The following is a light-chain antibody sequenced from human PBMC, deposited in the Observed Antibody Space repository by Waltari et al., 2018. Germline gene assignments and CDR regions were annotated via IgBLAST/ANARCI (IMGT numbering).Light chain of an antibody. CDR3: CSYSGDSAFYV. V-gene: IGLV2-14*01. Sequence: QSAPTQPPSVSGSPGQSVTISCTGTRRDVGGYNYVSWYHQHPGKAPKLMIYGVSNRPSGVSDRFSGSKSGNTASLTISGLQAEDEADYYCCSYSGDSAFYVFGTGTKVTVL. CDR1: RRDVGGYNY. J-gene: IGLJ1*01. CDR2: GVS.